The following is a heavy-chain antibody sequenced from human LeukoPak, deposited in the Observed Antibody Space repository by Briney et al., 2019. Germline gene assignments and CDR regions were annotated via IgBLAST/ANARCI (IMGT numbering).Heavy chain of an antibody. CDR3: ARGAEGSSWYSSGYMDV. J-gene: IGHJ6*03. V-gene: IGHV4-34*01. CDR2: INHSGST. D-gene: IGHD6-13*01. Sequence: SETLSLTCAVYGGSFSGYYWSWFRQPPGKGLDWIGEINHSGSTNYNPSLKSRVTISVDTSKNQFSLKLSSVTAADTAVYYCARGAEGSSWYSSGYMDVWGKGTTVTVSS. CDR1: GGSFSGYY.